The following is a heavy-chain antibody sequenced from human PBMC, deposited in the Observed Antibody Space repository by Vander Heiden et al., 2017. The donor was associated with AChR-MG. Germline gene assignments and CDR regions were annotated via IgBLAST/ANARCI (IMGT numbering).Heavy chain of an antibody. CDR1: GGSISRGGYY. Sequence: VQLQESGPGLVKPSQTLSLTCPVSGGSISRGGYYWSWIRQHPGKGLEWIGYIYYSGSTYYNPSLKSRVTISVDTSKNQFSLKLSSVTAADTAVYYCARDGGHYYGSGKDAFDIWGQGTMVTVSS. V-gene: IGHV4-31*03. CDR3: ARDGGHYYGSGKDAFDI. J-gene: IGHJ3*02. CDR2: IYYSGST. D-gene: IGHD3-10*01.